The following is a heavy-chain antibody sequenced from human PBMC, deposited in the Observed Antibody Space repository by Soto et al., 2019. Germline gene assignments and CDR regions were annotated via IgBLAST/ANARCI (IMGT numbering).Heavy chain of an antibody. CDR1: GGTFSSHA. Sequence: SVKVSCKASGGTFSSHAISWVRQAPGQGLEWMGGIIPIFGTANYAQKFQGRVTITADESTDTAYMELSSLRSEDTAVYYCAIYMEWGYSYATRYRGQGPLVLVS. CDR3: AIYMEWGYSYATRY. J-gene: IGHJ4*02. CDR2: IIPIFGTA. D-gene: IGHD5-18*01. V-gene: IGHV1-69*13.